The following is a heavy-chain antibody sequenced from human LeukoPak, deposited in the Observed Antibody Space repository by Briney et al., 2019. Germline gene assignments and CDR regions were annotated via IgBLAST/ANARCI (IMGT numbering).Heavy chain of an antibody. CDR3: ATDRGPNTFDH. V-gene: IGHV3-7*01. Sequence: GGSLRLSCAASGFTFINYWMSWVRQAPGRGLEWVANIKEDGSEKYYVDSVNGRFTASRDNGKNSLYLEMNNLRIEDTAVYYCATDRGPNTFDHWGQGTLITVSS. J-gene: IGHJ4*02. CDR2: IKEDGSEK. CDR1: GFTFINYW. D-gene: IGHD1/OR15-1a*01.